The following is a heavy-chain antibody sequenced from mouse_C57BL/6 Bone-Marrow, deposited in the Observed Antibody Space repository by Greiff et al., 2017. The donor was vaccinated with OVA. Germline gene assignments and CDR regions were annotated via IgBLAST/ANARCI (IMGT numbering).Heavy chain of an antibody. CDR3: ASLNWDEDYFDY. J-gene: IGHJ2*01. Sequence: DVHLVESGGGLVQPGGSLSLSCAASGFTFTDYYMSWVRQPPGKALEWLGFIRNKANGYTTEYSAYVKGRFTISRDHSQSILYLQMNALRAEDSATYYWASLNWDEDYFDYWGQGTTLTVSS. V-gene: IGHV7-3*01. CDR1: GFTFTDYY. CDR2: IRNKANGYTT. D-gene: IGHD4-1*01.